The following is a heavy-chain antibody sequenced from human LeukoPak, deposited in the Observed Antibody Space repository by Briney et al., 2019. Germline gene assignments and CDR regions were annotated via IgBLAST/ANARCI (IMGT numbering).Heavy chain of an antibody. CDR1: GFTVSTNY. J-gene: IGHJ4*02. CDR3: ARERATYYYGSGSFFDY. CDR2: IYSGGST. Sequence: GGSLRLSCAASGFTVSTNYMSWVRQAPGKGLEWVSVIYSGGSTYYADSVKGRFTISRDNSKNTLYLQMNSLRAEDTAVYYCARERATYYYGSGSFFDYWGQGTLVTVSS. V-gene: IGHV3-66*02. D-gene: IGHD3-10*01.